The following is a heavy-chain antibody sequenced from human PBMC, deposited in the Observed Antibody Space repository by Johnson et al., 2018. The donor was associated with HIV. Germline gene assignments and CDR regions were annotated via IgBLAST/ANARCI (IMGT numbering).Heavy chain of an antibody. CDR3: AKDLVFYVPRSESYYKVFFAFDI. J-gene: IGHJ3*02. D-gene: IGHD3-10*01. Sequence: QVQLVESGGGVVQPGRSLRLSCAASGFTFSSYAMHWVRQAPGKGLEWVAVISYDGSNKYYADSVKGRFTISRDTSKNTVYLQMNSLRPEDTAVYYCAKDLVFYVPRSESYYKVFFAFDIWGQGTMVTVSS. CDR2: ISYDGSNK. V-gene: IGHV3-30*04. CDR1: GFTFSSYA.